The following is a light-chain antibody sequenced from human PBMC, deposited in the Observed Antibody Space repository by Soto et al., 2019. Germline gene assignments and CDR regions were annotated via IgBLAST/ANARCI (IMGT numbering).Light chain of an antibody. CDR2: GAT. V-gene: IGKV3-20*01. CDR1: QSVSSNY. J-gene: IGKJ1*01. CDR3: QQYGNSPRS. Sequence: EIVLTQSPGTLSLSPGERXTLSCRASQSVSSNYLAWYQQTPGQAPRLLMYGATSRATGIPDRFSGSGSGTDFTLTISRLEPEDFAVYYCQQYGNSPRSFGQGTKVEIK.